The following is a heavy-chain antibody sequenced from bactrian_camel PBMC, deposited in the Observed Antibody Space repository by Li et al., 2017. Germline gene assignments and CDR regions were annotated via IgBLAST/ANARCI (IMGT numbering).Heavy chain of an antibody. CDR1: GMSRSNYFA. J-gene: IGHJ4*01. Sequence: VQLVESGGGSVQSGGSLSLSCAIAGMSRSNYFANYCLAWFRQAPGKEREGVAAIGQHGDTSYADSVKGRFTISRDNTRNTLYLQMNSLKPEDTAMYYCVVDYEFCLAYSMPKATYWGQGTQVTVS. CDR3: VVDYEFCLAYSMPKATY. CDR2: IGQHGDT. D-gene: IGHD3*01. V-gene: IGHV3S53*01.